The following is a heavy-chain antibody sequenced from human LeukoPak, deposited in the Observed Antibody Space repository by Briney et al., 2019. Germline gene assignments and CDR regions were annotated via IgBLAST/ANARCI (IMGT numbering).Heavy chain of an antibody. CDR2: IYPGDSDT. J-gene: IGHJ4*02. CDR1: GYSFTSYW. D-gene: IGHD4-17*01. V-gene: IGHV5-51*01. Sequence: GESQKISCMGSGYSFTSYWIGWVRQMPGKGLEWMGIIYPGDSDTRYNPSFQGQITISADKSISTAYLQWSSLKASDTAIYYCARRQDADYALGHWGQGTLVTVSS. CDR3: ARRQDADYALGH.